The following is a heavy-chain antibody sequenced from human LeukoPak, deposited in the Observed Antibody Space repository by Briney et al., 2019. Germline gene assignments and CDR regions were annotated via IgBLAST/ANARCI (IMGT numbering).Heavy chain of an antibody. V-gene: IGHV3-21*01. CDR1: GFTFSSYS. J-gene: IGHJ3*02. Sequence: PGGSLRLSCAASGFTFSSYSMNWVRQAPGKGLEWVSSICSSSSYIYYADSVKGRFTISRDNAKNSLYLQMNSLRAEDTAVYYCARENGWAVRGVIRAFDIWGQGTMVTVSS. CDR3: ARENGWAVRGVIRAFDI. D-gene: IGHD3-10*01. CDR2: ICSSSSYI.